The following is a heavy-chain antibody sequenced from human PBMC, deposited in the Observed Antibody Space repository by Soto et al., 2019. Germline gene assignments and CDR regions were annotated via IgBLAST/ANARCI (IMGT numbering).Heavy chain of an antibody. J-gene: IGHJ4*02. V-gene: IGHV3-23*05. CDR3: ARPGLTVPGTRYFDH. D-gene: IGHD6-19*01. CDR2: IGSDGTAI. CDR1: GFAFNTYA. Sequence: EVQLSESGGGLVQPGGSLRLSCAASGFAFNTYAMSWVRQAPGKGLEWVSAIGSDGTAIQYADSVKGRFTISKDNSKDSLCLQMNSLRAEDTAVYYCARPGLTVPGTRYFDHWGQGTLVTVSS.